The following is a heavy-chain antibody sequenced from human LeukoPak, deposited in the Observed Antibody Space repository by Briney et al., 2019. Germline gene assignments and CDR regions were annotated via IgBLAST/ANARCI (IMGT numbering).Heavy chain of an antibody. J-gene: IGHJ6*02. V-gene: IGHV3-21*01. CDR1: GFTFDDYA. D-gene: IGHD6-13*01. CDR2: ISSGSTYI. CDR3: ARGPKYIAAAGSLGMDV. Sequence: GGSLRLSCAASGFTFDDYAMHWVRQAPGKGLEWVSSISSGSTYIYYADSVKGRFTLSRDNAKNSLYLQMNTLRAEDTAVYYCARGPKYIAAAGSLGMDVWGQGTTVTVSS.